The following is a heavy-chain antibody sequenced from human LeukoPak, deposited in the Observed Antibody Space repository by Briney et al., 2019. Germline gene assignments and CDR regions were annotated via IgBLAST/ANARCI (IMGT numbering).Heavy chain of an antibody. V-gene: IGHV2-70*11. Sequence: SGPTLVNPTQTLTLTCTFSGFSLSTSGMCVSWIRQPPGKALEWLARIDWDDDKYYSTSLKTRLTISKNTSKTQVGLTMTNMDPVDTATYYCARIPQGHGDGNYYYYYGMDVWGQGTTVTVSS. D-gene: IGHD4-17*01. CDR3: ARIPQGHGDGNYYYYYGMDV. J-gene: IGHJ6*02. CDR1: GFSLSTSGMC. CDR2: IDWDDDK.